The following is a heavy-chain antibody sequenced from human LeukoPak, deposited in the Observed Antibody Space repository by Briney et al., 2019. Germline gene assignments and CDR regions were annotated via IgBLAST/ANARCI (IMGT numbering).Heavy chain of an antibody. CDR3: ARETSQKGAHYMDV. J-gene: IGHJ6*03. V-gene: IGHV4-59*01. Sequence: SETLSLTCTVSGGSISSYYWSWIRQPPGKGLEWIGYIYYSGSTNYNPSLKSRVTISVDTSTNQFSLKLSSVTAADTAVYYCARETSQKGAHYMDVWGKGNTVTISS. CDR1: GGSISSYY. D-gene: IGHD3-16*01. CDR2: IYYSGST.